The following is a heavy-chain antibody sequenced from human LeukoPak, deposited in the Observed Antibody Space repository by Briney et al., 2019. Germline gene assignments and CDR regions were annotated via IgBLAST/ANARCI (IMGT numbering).Heavy chain of an antibody. CDR2: INPNSGGT. J-gene: IGHJ4*02. Sequence: RVASVKVSCKASGYTFTSYGISWVRQAPGQGLEWMGWINPNSGGTNYAQKFQGRVTMTRDTSISTAYMELSRLRSDDTAVYYCARSPYYYDSSGNMGLDYWGQGTLVTVSS. CDR3: ARSPYYYDSSGNMGLDY. D-gene: IGHD3-22*01. CDR1: GYTFTSYG. V-gene: IGHV1-2*02.